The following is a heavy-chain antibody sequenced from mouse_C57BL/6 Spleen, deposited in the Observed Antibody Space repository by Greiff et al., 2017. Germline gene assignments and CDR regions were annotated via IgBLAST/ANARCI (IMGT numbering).Heavy chain of an antibody. CDR2: IYPGDGDT. J-gene: IGHJ2*01. D-gene: IGHD1-1*01. CDR3: ARKGHYYGSSPHYFDY. CDR1: GYAFSSYW. Sequence: VQLQQSGAELVKPGASVKISCKASGYAFSSYWMNWVKQRPGQGLEWIGQIYPGDGDTNYNGKFKGKATLTADKSSSTAYMQLSSLTSEDSAVYFCARKGHYYGSSPHYFDYWGQGTTLTVSS. V-gene: IGHV1-80*01.